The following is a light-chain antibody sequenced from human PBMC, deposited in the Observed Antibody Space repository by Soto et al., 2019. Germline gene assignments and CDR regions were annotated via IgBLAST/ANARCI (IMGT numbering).Light chain of an antibody. Sequence: QSALTQTASVSGSPGQSITISCTGTSSDVGGYNYVSWYQHHPGKAPKLMIYDVTNRPSGVSNRFSGSKSDNTASLTISGLQAEDEADYYCTSYTTSSPYLVFGGGTKLTVL. CDR2: DVT. V-gene: IGLV2-14*03. CDR3: TSYTTSSPYLV. CDR1: SSDVGGYNY. J-gene: IGLJ3*02.